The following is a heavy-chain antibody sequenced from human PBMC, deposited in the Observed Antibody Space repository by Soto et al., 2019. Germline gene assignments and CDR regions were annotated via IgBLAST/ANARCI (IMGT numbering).Heavy chain of an antibody. CDR1: GGTFSSYA. J-gene: IGHJ4*02. CDR3: AKSYYDSSNFDY. Sequence: SVKVSCKASGGTFSSYAISWVRQAPGQGLEWMGGIIPIFGTANYAQKFQGRVTITADESTSTAYMELSSLRSEDTAVYYCAKSYYDSSNFDYWGQGTLVTVSS. V-gene: IGHV1-69*13. D-gene: IGHD3-22*01. CDR2: IIPIFGTA.